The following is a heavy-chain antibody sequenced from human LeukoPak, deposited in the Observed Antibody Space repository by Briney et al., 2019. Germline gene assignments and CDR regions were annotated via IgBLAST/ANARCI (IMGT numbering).Heavy chain of an antibody. CDR3: ARISGVVLSDAFDI. J-gene: IGHJ3*02. V-gene: IGHV1-3*01. Sequence: ASVKVSCKASGYTFTSYAMHWVRQAPGQRLEWMGWINAGSGNTKYSQKFQGRVTITRDTSASTAYMELSSLRSEDTAVYYCARISGVVLSDAFDIWGQGTMVTVSS. CDR2: INAGSGNT. CDR1: GYTFTSYA. D-gene: IGHD3-3*01.